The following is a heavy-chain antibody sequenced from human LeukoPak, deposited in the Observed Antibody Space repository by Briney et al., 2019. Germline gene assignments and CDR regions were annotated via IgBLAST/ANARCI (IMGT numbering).Heavy chain of an antibody. D-gene: IGHD2-15*01. V-gene: IGHV3-30*02. J-gene: IGHJ4*02. Sequence: GGSLRLSCSASGFTFSNYWMSWVRQAPGKGLEWVAFIPYDGSNKFYADSVKGRFTISRDNSMGTLYLQMNSLRAEDTAVYYCAKESCSGGSCYYVVMATAYDYWGQGTLVTVSS. CDR3: AKESCSGGSCYYVVMATAYDY. CDR1: GFTFSNYW. CDR2: IPYDGSNK.